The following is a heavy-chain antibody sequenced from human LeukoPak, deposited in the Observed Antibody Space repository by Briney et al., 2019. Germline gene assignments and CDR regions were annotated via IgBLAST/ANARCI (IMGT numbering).Heavy chain of an antibody. CDR1: GGSISSYY. D-gene: IGHD6-6*01. J-gene: IGHJ6*03. V-gene: IGHV4-4*09. Sequence: PSETLSLTCTVSGGSISSYYWSWIRQPPGKGLEWIGYIYTSGSTNYNPPLKSRVTISVDTSKNQFSLKLSSVTAADTAVYYCARSIAARPAYYYYYYYMDVWGKGTTVTVSS. CDR2: IYTSGST. CDR3: ARSIAARPAYYYYYYYMDV.